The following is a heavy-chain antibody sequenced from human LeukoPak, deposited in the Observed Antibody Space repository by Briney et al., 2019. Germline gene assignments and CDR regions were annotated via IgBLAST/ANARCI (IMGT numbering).Heavy chain of an antibody. Sequence: GGSLRLSCTASEFTFSSYWMSWVRQAPGKGLEWVANIKQDGSEKDYVDSVKGRFTISRDNAKNSLYLQMNSLRAEDTAVYYCARPYYSGNFYYYGMDVWGQGTTVTVSS. CDR2: IKQDGSEK. CDR1: EFTFSSYW. CDR3: ARPYYSGNFYYYGMDV. V-gene: IGHV3-7*03. D-gene: IGHD1-26*01. J-gene: IGHJ6*02.